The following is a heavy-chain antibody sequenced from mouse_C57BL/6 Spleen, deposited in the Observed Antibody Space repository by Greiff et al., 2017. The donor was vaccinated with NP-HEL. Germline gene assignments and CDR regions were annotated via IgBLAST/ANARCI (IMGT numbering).Heavy chain of an antibody. CDR1: GYTFTSYW. D-gene: IGHD1-1*01. J-gene: IGHJ1*03. CDR3: ARSTTVVAKNVDV. Sequence: VQLQQPGTELVKPGASVTLSCQASGYTFTSYWMPWVKQRPGQGLEWIGNINPSNGGTNYNEKFKSKATLTVDKSSSTAYMQLSSLTSADSAVYYCARSTTVVAKNVDVWGTGTTVTVSS. V-gene: IGHV1-53*01. CDR2: INPSNGGT.